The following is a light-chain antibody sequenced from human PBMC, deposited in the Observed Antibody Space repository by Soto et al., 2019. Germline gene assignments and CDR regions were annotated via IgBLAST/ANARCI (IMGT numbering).Light chain of an antibody. Sequence: DIQLTQSPSSLSASVRDGLTITFLASQSISSHLNGYQQKPGKAPKLLICAASTLLSGVPSRFSGGGAGTDVTLTISSLQPEDFATDSCQHSHSAPLTFGGGTKVDIK. CDR3: QHSHSAPLT. V-gene: IGKV1-39*01. J-gene: IGKJ4*01. CDR2: AAS. CDR1: QSISSH.